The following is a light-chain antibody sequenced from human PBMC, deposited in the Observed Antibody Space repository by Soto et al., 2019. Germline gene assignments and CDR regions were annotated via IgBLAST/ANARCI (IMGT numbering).Light chain of an antibody. V-gene: IGKV4-1*01. CDR3: QQYYSTPYT. CDR2: WAS. J-gene: IGKJ2*01. CDR1: QSVLYSSNNKNY. Sequence: IVMTQSPDSLAVSLGERATINCKSSQSVLYSSNNKNYLAWYQQKPGQPPKLLIYWASTRESGVPDRFSGSGSGTDFTLTISSLQAEDVAVYYCQQYYSTPYTGGQGPKLEIK.